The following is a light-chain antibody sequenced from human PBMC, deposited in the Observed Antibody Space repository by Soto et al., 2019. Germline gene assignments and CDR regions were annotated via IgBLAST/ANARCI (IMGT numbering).Light chain of an antibody. J-gene: IGKJ4*01. CDR1: QGVDSD. CDR2: AAS. V-gene: IGKV1-39*01. Sequence: IQMTQSPSSLSASVGDRVTITCRASQGVDSDLSWYQQKPGKAPKLVIYAASSLHSGVPTRFRGSGSGTHFTLPINSLQPEDVANYYCQQSYSTLVLTFGGGTKVELK. CDR3: QQSYSTLVLT.